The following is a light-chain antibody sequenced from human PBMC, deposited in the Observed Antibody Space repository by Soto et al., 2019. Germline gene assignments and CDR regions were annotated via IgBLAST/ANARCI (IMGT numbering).Light chain of an antibody. CDR2: EVN. Sequence: QSALTQPPSASGSPGQSVTISCTGTSIDVGAYNYVSWYQQHPGKAPKLMIYEVNKRPSGVPDRFSGSKSGNTASLTVSGLQAEDEADYFRSSYAGSNPVVFGGGTKLTVL. V-gene: IGLV2-8*01. J-gene: IGLJ2*01. CDR3: SSYAGSNPVV. CDR1: SIDVGAYNY.